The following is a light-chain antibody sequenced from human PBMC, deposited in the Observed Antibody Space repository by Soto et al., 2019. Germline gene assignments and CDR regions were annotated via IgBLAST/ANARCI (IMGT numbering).Light chain of an antibody. Sequence: SYVLTQAPSVSVAPGKTARVTCGGNNIGSKSVHWYQQKPGQAPVLVIYYDSDRPSGVPERFSGSNSGNMATLTISRVEAGDEADYDCQVWDIGSGVAFGGGTELTVL. J-gene: IGLJ2*01. V-gene: IGLV3-21*04. CDR3: QVWDIGSGVA. CDR2: YDS. CDR1: NIGSKS.